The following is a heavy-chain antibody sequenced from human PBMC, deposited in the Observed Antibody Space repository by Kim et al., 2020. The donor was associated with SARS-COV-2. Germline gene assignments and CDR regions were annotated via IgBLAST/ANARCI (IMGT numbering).Heavy chain of an antibody. Sequence: GGSLRLSCAASGFTFSSYAMSWVRQAPGKGLEWVSTISVSGGSTYYADSVKGRFTISRDNSKNTLYLQMNSLRAEDTAVYYCAKDAYYDYVWGSYNGYWGQGTLVTVSS. J-gene: IGHJ4*02. CDR3: AKDAYYDYVWGSYNGY. V-gene: IGHV3-23*01. D-gene: IGHD3-16*01. CDR2: ISVSGGST. CDR1: GFTFSSYA.